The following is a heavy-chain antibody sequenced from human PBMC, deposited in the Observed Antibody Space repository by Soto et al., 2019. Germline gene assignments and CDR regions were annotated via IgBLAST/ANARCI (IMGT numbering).Heavy chain of an antibody. J-gene: IGHJ6*02. CDR3: AKDLEYYYGSGSYYPLTSYYGMDV. CDR1: GFTFSSYG. D-gene: IGHD3-10*01. Sequence: QVQLVESGGGVVQPGRSLRLSCAASGFTFSSYGMHWVRQAPGKGLEWVAVISYDGSNKYYADSVKGRFTISRDNSKNTVYLQMNSLRAEDTAVYYCAKDLEYYYGSGSYYPLTSYYGMDVWGQGTTVTVSS. V-gene: IGHV3-30*18. CDR2: ISYDGSNK.